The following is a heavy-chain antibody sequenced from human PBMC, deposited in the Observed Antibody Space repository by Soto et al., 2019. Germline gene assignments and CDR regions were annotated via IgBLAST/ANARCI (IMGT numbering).Heavy chain of an antibody. V-gene: IGHV4-39*02. CDR3: SSRLVGAPGHSGFDS. Sequence: PYQTLSLTCTVSPSSIKNGDYFCGWIRQPPGKGLEWIGSVHSSGGTYYKSSLNRRVTIWIDTSNNHFSLNLISVTAADSAVFFCSSRLVGAPGHSGFDSWGPGSLVAVSS. J-gene: IGHJ4*02. CDR2: VHSSGGT. CDR1: PSSIKNGDYF. D-gene: IGHD2-2*01.